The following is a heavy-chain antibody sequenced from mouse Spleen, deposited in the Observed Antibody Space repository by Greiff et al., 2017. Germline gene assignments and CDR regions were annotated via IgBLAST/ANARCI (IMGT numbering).Heavy chain of an antibody. CDR3: ARHGPFYAMDY. Sequence: EVKLKESGGGLVKPGGSLKLSCAASGFTFSSYAMSWVRQTPEKRLEWVAAINSNGGSTYYPDTVKDRFTISRDNAKNTLYLQMSSLRSEDTALYYCARHGPFYAMDYWGQGTSVTVSS. CDR2: INSNGGST. J-gene: IGHJ4*01. CDR1: GFTFSSYA. V-gene: IGHV5-6-2*01.